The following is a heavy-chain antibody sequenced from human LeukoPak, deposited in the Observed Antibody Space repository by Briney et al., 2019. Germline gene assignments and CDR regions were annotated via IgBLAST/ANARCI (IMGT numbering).Heavy chain of an antibody. CDR1: GFTFSSYS. D-gene: IGHD3-3*01. J-gene: IGHJ4*02. V-gene: IGHV3-30*03. CDR3: ARDQYDFRAFDY. CDR2: ISYDGSNK. Sequence: GSLRLSCAASGFTFSSYSMNWVRQAPGKGLEWVAVISYDGSNKYYADSVKGRFTISRDNSKNTLYLQMNSLRAEDTAVYYCARDQYDFRAFDYWGQGTLVTVSS.